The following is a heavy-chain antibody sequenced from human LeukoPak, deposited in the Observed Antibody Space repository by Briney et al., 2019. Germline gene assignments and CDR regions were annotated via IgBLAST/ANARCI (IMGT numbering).Heavy chain of an antibody. V-gene: IGHV2-70*11. D-gene: IGHD4-23*01. CDR2: IDWDDDK. J-gene: IGHJ3*02. Sequence: SGPTLVQPTQTLTLTCTFSGFSLRTSGMCVSWIRQPPGKALEWLARIDWDDDKYYSTSLKTRLTISKDTSKNQVVLTMTNMDPLDTATYYCARIRRTTVVTAGAFDIWGQGTMVTVSS. CDR1: GFSLRTSGMC. CDR3: ARIRRTTVVTAGAFDI.